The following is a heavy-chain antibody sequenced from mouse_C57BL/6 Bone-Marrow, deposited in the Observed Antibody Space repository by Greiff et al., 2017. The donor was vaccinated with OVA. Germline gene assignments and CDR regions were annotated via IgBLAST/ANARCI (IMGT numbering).Heavy chain of an antibody. CDR2: IYPSDSET. CDR1: GYTFTSYW. V-gene: IGHV1-61*01. J-gene: IGHJ2*01. CDR3: ATDY. Sequence: QVQLQQPGADLVRPGSSVKLSCTASGYTFTSYWMDWVKQRPGQGLEWIGNIYPSDSETHYNQKFKDKTTLTVDKPSSTTYMQLSSLTSEDSAVYYCATDYWGQGTTLTVSS.